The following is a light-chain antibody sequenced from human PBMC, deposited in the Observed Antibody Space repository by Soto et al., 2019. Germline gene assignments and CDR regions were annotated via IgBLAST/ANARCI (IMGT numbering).Light chain of an antibody. CDR2: EVS. CDR3: SSYRSSSTYV. V-gene: IGLV2-14*01. CDR1: STTVGGYNY. J-gene: IGLJ1*01. Sequence: QSALTQPASVSGSPGQSITISCTGTSTTVGGYNYVSWYQQPPGKAPKLMIYEVSNRPSGVSNRFSGSKSGNTASLTISGLQAEDEADYYCSSYRSSSTYVFGTGTKVTGL.